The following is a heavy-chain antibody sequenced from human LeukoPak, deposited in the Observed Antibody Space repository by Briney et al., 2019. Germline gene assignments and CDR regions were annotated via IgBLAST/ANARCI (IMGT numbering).Heavy chain of an antibody. CDR2: INHSGST. J-gene: IGHJ3*02. V-gene: IGHV4-34*01. D-gene: IGHD6-13*01. CDR3: ARVRRYTSRPDAFDI. CDR1: GGSFSGYY. Sequence: PSETLSLTCAVYGGSFSGYYWSWIRQPPGKGLEWIGEINHSGSTNYNPSLKSRVTISVDTSKNQFSLKLSSVTAADTAVYYCARVRRYTSRPDAFDIWGQGTKVTVSA.